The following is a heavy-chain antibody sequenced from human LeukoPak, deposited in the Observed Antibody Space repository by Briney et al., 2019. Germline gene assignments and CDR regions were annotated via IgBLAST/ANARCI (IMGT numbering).Heavy chain of an antibody. Sequence: PSETLSLTCAVYGGSFSGYYWSWIRQPPGKGLEWIGEINHSGSTNYNPSLKSQVTISVDTSKNQFSLKLSSVTAADTAVYYCARGRGWLQPRYYFDYWGQGTLVTVSS. V-gene: IGHV4-34*01. CDR2: INHSGST. CDR1: GGSFSGYY. CDR3: ARGRGWLQPRYYFDY. D-gene: IGHD5-24*01. J-gene: IGHJ4*02.